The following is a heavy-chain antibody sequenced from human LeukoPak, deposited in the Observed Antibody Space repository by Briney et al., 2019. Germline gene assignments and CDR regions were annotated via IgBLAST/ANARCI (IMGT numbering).Heavy chain of an antibody. D-gene: IGHD3-22*01. V-gene: IGHV4-30-2*01. CDR2: IYHSGST. J-gene: IGHJ3*02. Sequence: SETLSLTCAVSGGSISSGGYSWSWIRQPPGKGLEWIGYIYHSGSTYYNPSLKSRVTISVDRSKNQFSLKLSSVTAADTAVYYCARSYDGDAFDIWGQGTMVIVSS. CDR1: GGSISSGGYS. CDR3: ARSYDGDAFDI.